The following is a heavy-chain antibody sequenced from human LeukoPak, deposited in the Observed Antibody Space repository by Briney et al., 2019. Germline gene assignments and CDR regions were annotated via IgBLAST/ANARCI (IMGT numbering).Heavy chain of an antibody. D-gene: IGHD4-23*01. V-gene: IGHV3-30*03. J-gene: IGHJ4*02. CDR1: GITFSTYG. Sequence: PGWSVRLSCAASGITFSTYGMHWIRQAPGKGMEWVAVISYDGSNKYYADSVKGRFTISRDNSKNTLYLQMNSLRAEDTAVYYCVTGNPKSFDYWGQGTLVTVSS. CDR3: VTGNPKSFDY. CDR2: ISYDGSNK.